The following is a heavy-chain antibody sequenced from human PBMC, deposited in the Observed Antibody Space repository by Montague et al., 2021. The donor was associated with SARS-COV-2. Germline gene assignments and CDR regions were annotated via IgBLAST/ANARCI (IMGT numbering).Heavy chain of an antibody. V-gene: IGHV4-39*01. CDR2: VFYRGST. D-gene: IGHD1-26*01. CDR3: ARRAGVVGDTRFDY. CDR1: GASISSLHYY. Sequence: SETLSLTCTVSGASISSLHYYWGWIRQSPGKGLECIGYVFYRGSTYYNPSLRCRVTISVDTSKNQFTLRLRSVTATDTAIYYCARRAGVVGDTRFDYWGQGSLVPVSS. J-gene: IGHJ4*01.